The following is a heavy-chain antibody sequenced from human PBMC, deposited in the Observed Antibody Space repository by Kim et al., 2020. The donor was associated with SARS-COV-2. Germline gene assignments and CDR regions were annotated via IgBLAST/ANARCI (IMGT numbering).Heavy chain of an antibody. J-gene: IGHJ6*02. Sequence: KGRFTISRDNSKNTLYLQMNSLRPEDTAVYYCAKDIGGGSYVYYYYGMDVWGQGTTVTVSS. D-gene: IGHD3-16*01. V-gene: IGHV3-30*02. CDR3: AKDIGGGSYVYYYYGMDV.